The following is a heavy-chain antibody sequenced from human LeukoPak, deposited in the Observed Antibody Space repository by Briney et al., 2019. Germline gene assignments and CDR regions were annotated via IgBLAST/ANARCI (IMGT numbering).Heavy chain of an antibody. CDR2: IIPIFGTA. V-gene: IGHV1-69*05. Sequence: GSSVKVSCEASGGTFSSYAISWVRQAPGQGLEWMGGIIPIFGTANYAQKFQGRVTITTDESTSTAYMELSSLRSEDTAVYYCAGYGPPLDYYFDYWGQGTLVTVSS. CDR1: GGTFSSYA. J-gene: IGHJ4*02. D-gene: IGHD3-10*01. CDR3: AGYGPPLDYYFDY.